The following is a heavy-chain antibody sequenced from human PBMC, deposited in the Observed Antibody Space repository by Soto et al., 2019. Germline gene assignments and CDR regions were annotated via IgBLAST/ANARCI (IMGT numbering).Heavy chain of an antibody. Sequence: EVQLVESGGGLVQPGGSLRLSCAASGFTFSSYWMSWVRQAPGKGLEWVANIKQDGSEKYYVDSVKGRFTISRDNAKNSLYLQMNSLRAADTAVYYCARSFEYSSSPIDYWGQGTLVTVSS. D-gene: IGHD6-6*01. CDR1: GFTFSSYW. CDR3: ARSFEYSSSPIDY. J-gene: IGHJ4*02. CDR2: IKQDGSEK. V-gene: IGHV3-7*01.